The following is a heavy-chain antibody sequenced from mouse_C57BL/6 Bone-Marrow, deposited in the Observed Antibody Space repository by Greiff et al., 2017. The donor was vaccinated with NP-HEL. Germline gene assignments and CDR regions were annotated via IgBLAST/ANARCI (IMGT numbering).Heavy chain of an antibody. CDR3: TRDLTGACCDY. D-gene: IGHD4-1*01. CDR2: ISSGGDYI. V-gene: IGHV5-9-1*02. CDR1: GFTFSSYA. Sequence: EVKLMESGEGLVKPGGSLKLSCAASGFTFSSYAMSWVRQTPEQRLEWVAYISSGGDYIYYADTVKGRFTISRDNARNTLYLQMSSLKSEDTAIYDCTRDLTGACCDYWGQGTTLTVSS. J-gene: IGHJ2*01.